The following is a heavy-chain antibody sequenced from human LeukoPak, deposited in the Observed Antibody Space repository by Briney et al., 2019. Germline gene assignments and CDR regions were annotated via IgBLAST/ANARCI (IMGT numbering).Heavy chain of an antibody. CDR3: ARQTDILTAYYDY. D-gene: IGHD3-9*01. Sequence: GKSLRLSCAASGFTFSSYAMHWVRQAPGKGLEWVAIIWYDGSNKYYADSVKGRSTISRDNSKNTLYLQMNSLRAEDTAVYYCARQTDILTAYYDYWGQGTLVTVSS. CDR1: GFTFSSYA. V-gene: IGHV3-33*01. CDR2: IWYDGSNK. J-gene: IGHJ4*02.